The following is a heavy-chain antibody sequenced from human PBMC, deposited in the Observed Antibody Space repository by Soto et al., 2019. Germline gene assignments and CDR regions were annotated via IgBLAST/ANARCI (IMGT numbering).Heavy chain of an antibody. CDR2: IYHSGRT. V-gene: IGHV4-30-2*01. D-gene: IGHD2-2*01. Sequence: PSETLSLPCAVSGGSISSRGYPWIWIRQPPGKGLEWIGYIYHSGRTYYNPSLKSRVTISVDRSKNQFSLRLTSVTAADTAVYYCERLAGYCSTHRCHGDSAMDVRGQGTTVTLS. CDR1: GGSISSRGYP. J-gene: IGHJ6*02. CDR3: ERLAGYCSTHRCHGDSAMDV.